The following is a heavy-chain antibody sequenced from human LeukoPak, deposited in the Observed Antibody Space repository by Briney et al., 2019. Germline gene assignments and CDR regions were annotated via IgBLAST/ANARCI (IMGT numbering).Heavy chain of an antibody. V-gene: IGHV3-7*03. J-gene: IGHJ4*02. CDR2: IKHDGSEK. CDR3: ARDQYDTWSRRGNFDS. CDR1: GFIFTGYF. D-gene: IGHD3-3*01. Sequence: GGSLRLSCAASGFIFTGYFMSWVRQAPGKGLEWVASIKHDGSEKYYVDSVKGRFTISRDNTKNSLYLQMNSLRAEDTAVFYCARDQYDTWSRRGNFDSWGQGTLVIVSS.